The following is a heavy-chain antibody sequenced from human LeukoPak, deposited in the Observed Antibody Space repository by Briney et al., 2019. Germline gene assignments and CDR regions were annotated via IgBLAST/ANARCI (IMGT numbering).Heavy chain of an antibody. D-gene: IGHD3-10*01. Sequence: PGGSLRLSCAASGFTFSSYAMHWVRQAPGKGLEYVSAISSNGGSTYYANSVKGRFTISRDNSKNTLSLQMNSLRAEDTALYYCTKDMVVWGQGTLVAVSS. J-gene: IGHJ4*02. CDR3: TKDMVV. CDR1: GFTFSSYA. V-gene: IGHV3-64*01. CDR2: ISSNGGST.